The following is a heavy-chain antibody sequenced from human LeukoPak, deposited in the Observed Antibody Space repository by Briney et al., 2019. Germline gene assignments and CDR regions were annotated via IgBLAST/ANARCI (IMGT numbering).Heavy chain of an antibody. J-gene: IGHJ4*02. CDR3: ARDREGAFDY. D-gene: IGHD1-26*01. Sequence: GGSLRLSCAASGFTVSSNYMSWVRQAPGKGLEWVSVIYSGGSTYYADSVKGRFTTSRDNSKNTLYLQMNSLRAGDTAVYYCARDREGAFDYWGQGTLVTVSS. CDR2: IYSGGST. V-gene: IGHV3-53*01. CDR1: GFTVSSNY.